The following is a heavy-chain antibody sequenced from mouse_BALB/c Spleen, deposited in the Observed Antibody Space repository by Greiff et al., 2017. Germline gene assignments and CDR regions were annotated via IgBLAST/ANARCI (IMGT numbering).Heavy chain of an antibody. D-gene: IGHD1-2*01. V-gene: IGHV1-9*01. CDR1: GYTFSSYW. CDR2: ILPGSGST. CDR3: ARSITTATFDY. Sequence: VHLVESGAELMKPGASVKISCKATGYTFSSYWIEWVKQRPGHGLEWIGVILPGSGSTNYNEKFKGKATFTADTSSNTAYMQLSSLTSEDSAVYYCARSITTATFDYWGQGTTLTVSS. J-gene: IGHJ2*01.